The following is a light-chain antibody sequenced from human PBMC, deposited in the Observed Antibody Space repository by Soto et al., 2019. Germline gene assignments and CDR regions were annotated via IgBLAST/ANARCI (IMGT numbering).Light chain of an antibody. CDR1: QGIRND. J-gene: IGKJ3*01. Sequence: AIQMTQSPSSLSASVGDRVTITCRASQGIRNDLDWFQQKPGKAPKLLIYAASNLQCGVPARISGSGSGTEFSATISSQQPEDFATYSCLQKYLYPFTFCPGTKVDIK. CDR3: LQKYLYPFT. V-gene: IGKV1-6*01. CDR2: AAS.